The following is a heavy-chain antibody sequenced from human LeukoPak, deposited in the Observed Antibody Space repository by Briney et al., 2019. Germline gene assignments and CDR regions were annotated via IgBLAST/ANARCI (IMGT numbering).Heavy chain of an antibody. D-gene: IGHD3-10*01. V-gene: IGHV4-61*02. CDR2: IYTSGST. J-gene: IGHJ6*03. CDR1: GGSISSGRYY. CDR3: ARLYGSGRKEPVRYMDV. Sequence: SRTLSLTCTVSGGSISSGRYYWGWIRQPAGKGLEWIGRIYTSGSTNYNPSLKSRVTISVDTSKNQFSLKLSSVTAADTAVYYCARLYGSGRKEPVRYMDVWGKGTTVTVSS.